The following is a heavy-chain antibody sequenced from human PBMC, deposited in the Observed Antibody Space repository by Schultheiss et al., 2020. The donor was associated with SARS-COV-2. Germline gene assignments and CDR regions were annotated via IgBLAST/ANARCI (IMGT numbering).Heavy chain of an antibody. J-gene: IGHJ6*03. V-gene: IGHV6-1*01. CDR2: TYYRSKWYN. CDR3: ARDRRYCSSTSCYDYYYYYMDV. CDR1: GDSVSSNSAA. Sequence: SQTLSLTCAISGDSVSSNSAAWNWIRQSPSRGLEWLGRTYYRSKWYNDYAVSVKSRITINPDTSNNQFSLQLNSVTPEDTAVYYCARDRRYCSSTSCYDYYYYYMDVWGKGTTVTVSS. D-gene: IGHD2-2*01.